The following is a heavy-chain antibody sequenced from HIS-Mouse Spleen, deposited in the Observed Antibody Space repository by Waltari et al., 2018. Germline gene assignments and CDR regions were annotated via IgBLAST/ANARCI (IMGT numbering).Heavy chain of an antibody. CDR2: FGPEDDET. V-gene: IGHV1-24*01. CDR1: GYTLTELS. CDR3: ATVSGYSGYDAFDI. D-gene: IGHD5-12*01. Sequence: QVQLVQSGAEVKKPGASVKVPCKVSGYTLTELSMHWVRQAPGKGLECRGGFGPEDDETSYAKTVQGRLTMTEDTSTDTAYMELSSLRSEDTAVYYCATVSGYSGYDAFDIWGQGTMVTVSS. J-gene: IGHJ3*02.